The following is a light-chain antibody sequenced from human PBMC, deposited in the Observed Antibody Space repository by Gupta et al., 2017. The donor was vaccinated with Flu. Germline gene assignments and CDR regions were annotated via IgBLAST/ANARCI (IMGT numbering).Light chain of an antibody. Sequence: QSALPQPASVSGSPGQSINISSTGSNSDLGRYNYVSWYQQHPGKAPKVIIYEVNSRPAGVAARFSGSESGTTASLTIFGRQAEDDADYYCSSDTTSSSRVFGGGTMVTVL. CDR1: NSDLGRYNY. J-gene: IGLJ3*02. V-gene: IGLV2-14*03. CDR2: EVN. CDR3: SSDTTSSSRV.